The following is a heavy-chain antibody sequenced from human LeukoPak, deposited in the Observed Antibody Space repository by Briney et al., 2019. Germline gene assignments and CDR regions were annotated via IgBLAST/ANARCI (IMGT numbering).Heavy chain of an antibody. CDR2: IYHSGST. D-gene: IGHD3-22*01. CDR1: GYSISSGYY. V-gene: IGHV4-38-2*02. CDR3: AREDWGTYDSSGHYVY. J-gene: IGHJ4*02. Sequence: SETLSLTCTVSGYSISSGYYWGWIRQPPGKGLEWIGSIYHSGSTYYNPSLKSRVTISVDTSKNQFSLKLSSVTAADTAVYYCAREDWGTYDSSGHYVYWGQGTLVTVSS.